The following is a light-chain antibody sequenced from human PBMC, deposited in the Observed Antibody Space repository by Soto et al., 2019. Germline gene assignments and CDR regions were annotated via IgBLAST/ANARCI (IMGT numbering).Light chain of an antibody. CDR1: QSISSW. Sequence: IQMTQSPSTLSASVGDRVTITCRASQSISSWLAWYLQRPGKAPKLLIYDASSLESGVPSRFSGSGSGTEFTLTISSLQPDDFATYYCQQYNSNSKYSFGQGPRWIS. J-gene: IGKJ2*03. CDR3: QQYNSNSKYS. CDR2: DAS. V-gene: IGKV1-5*01.